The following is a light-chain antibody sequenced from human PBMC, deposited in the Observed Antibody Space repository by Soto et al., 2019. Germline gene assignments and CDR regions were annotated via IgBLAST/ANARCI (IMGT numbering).Light chain of an antibody. Sequence: DIQLTQSPSFLPASVGDRVTITCRASEGISNYLAWYQQKAGKAPKLLIHTASTLQNGVPSRFSGSGSGTEFTLSISSLQPEDLATYYCHHRHSYPLTFGGGTKVEIK. V-gene: IGKV1-9*01. J-gene: IGKJ4*01. CDR1: EGISNY. CDR2: TAS. CDR3: HHRHSYPLT.